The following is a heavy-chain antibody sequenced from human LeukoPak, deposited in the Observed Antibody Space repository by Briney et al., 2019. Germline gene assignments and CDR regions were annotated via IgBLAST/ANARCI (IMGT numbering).Heavy chain of an antibody. CDR2: INHSGST. CDR3: ARGRGIRAFDI. Sequence: SETLSLTCAVYGGSFSGYYWSWNRQPPGKGLEWIGEINHSGSTNYNPSLKSRVTISVDTSKNQFSLKLSSVTAADTAVYYCARGRGIRAFDIWGQGTMVTVSS. CDR1: GGSFSGYY. D-gene: IGHD1-14*01. J-gene: IGHJ3*02. V-gene: IGHV4-34*01.